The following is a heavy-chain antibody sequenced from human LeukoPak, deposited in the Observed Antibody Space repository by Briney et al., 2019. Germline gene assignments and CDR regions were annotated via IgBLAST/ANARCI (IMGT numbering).Heavy chain of an antibody. D-gene: IGHD2-15*01. CDR1: GYSISSGYY. J-gene: IGHJ4*02. V-gene: IGHV4-38-2*02. CDR2: IYHSGST. CDR3: ARPRLGYSFDY. Sequence: SETLSLTCTVSGYSISSGYYWGWIRQPPGKGLEWIGSIYHSGSTYHNPSLKSRVTISVDTSKNQFSLKLSSVTAADTAVYYCARPRLGYSFDYWGQGTLVTVSS.